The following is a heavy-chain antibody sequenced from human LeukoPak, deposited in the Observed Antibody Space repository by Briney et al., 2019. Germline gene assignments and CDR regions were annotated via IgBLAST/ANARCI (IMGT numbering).Heavy chain of an antibody. CDR1: GFTFSDYY. J-gene: IGHJ4*02. V-gene: IGHV3-11*04. CDR3: EAVTTGAVIDY. D-gene: IGHD4-17*01. Sequence: PGGSLRLSCAASGFTFSDYYMSWIRQAPGKGLEWVSYISSSGSTIYYADSVKGRFTISSDNAKNSLYLQMNSLRAEDTAVYYCEAVTTGAVIDYWGQGTLVTVSS. CDR2: ISSSGSTI.